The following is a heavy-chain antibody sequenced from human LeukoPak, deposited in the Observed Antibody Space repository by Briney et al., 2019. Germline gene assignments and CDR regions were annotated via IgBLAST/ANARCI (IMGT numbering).Heavy chain of an antibody. CDR3: ARMGGYSGYATH. J-gene: IGHJ4*02. CDR2: IYSSGSA. CDR1: GGSISPYY. V-gene: IGHV4-59*08. Sequence: SSETLSLTCSVSGGSISPYYWSWIRQPPGKGLEWIGYIYSSGSANYNPSLKSRVTISVDTSKNHFSLKLSSVTAADTAAYYCARMGGYSGYATHWGQGTLVTVSS. D-gene: IGHD5-12*01.